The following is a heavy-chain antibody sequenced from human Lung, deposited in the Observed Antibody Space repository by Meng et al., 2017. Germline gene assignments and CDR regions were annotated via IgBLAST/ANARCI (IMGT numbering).Heavy chain of an antibody. J-gene: IGHJ4*02. CDR3: ARGGVTTDD. Sequence: VGSWECLVRLGGSLGLPCAAPGCTFRTTWLHWVRQAPGKGLEWVSLITGDGSSTIYADSVQGRFTMSRDNAKNTLSLQMNSLRAEDTAVYYCARGGVTTDDWGQGTLVTVSS. D-gene: IGHD4-17*01. CDR1: GCTFRTTW. V-gene: IGHV3-74*01. CDR2: ITGDGSST.